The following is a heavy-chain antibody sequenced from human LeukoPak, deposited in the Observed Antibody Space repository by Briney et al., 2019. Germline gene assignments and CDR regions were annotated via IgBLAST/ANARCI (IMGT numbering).Heavy chain of an antibody. J-gene: IGHJ5*02. D-gene: IGHD2-15*01. V-gene: IGHV3-48*01. CDR3: ARGVVVVVAATYNWFDP. CDR1: GFTFSSYS. Sequence: PGRSMRLSCAASGFTFSSYSMNCVRQAPGKGLGWVSSILSSWSTIYYAGSVRGRLTISRDNAKNSLYLQMNSLRAEDTAVYYCARGVVVVVAATYNWFDPWGQGTLVTVSS. CDR2: ILSSWSTI.